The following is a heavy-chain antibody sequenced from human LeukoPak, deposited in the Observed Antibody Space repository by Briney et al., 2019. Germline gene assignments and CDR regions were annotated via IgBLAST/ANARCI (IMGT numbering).Heavy chain of an antibody. CDR3: ARDFGYYGSGSYPDYFDY. D-gene: IGHD3-10*01. CDR2: ISSSGSTI. V-gene: IGHV3-48*03. J-gene: IGHJ4*02. Sequence: GGSLRLPCAASGFTFSSYEMNWVRQAPGKGLEWVSYISSSGSTIYYADSVKGRFTISRDNAKNSLYLQMNSLRAEDTAVYYCARDFGYYGSGSYPDYFDYWGQGTLVTVSS. CDR1: GFTFSSYE.